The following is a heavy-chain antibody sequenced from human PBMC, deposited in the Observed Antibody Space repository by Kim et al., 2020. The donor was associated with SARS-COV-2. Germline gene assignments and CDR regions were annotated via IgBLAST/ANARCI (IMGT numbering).Heavy chain of an antibody. D-gene: IGHD6-6*01. V-gene: IGHV4-39*01. J-gene: IGHJ4*02. Sequence: PSLKSRVTISVDTSKNQCSLKLSSVTAADTAVYYCASLAVAARPTYYFDYWGQGTLVTVSS. CDR3: ASLAVAARPTYYFDY.